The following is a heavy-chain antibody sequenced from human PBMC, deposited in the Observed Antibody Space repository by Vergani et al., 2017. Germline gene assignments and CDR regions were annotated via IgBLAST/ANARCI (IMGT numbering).Heavy chain of an antibody. Sequence: QVQLQESGPGLVKPSQTLSLTCTVSGGSISSGSYYWSWIRQPAGKGLEWIGRIYTSGSTNYNPSLKSRVTISVDTSKNQFSLKLSSVTAADTAVYYCARMGSYYYYMDVWGKGTTVTVSS. J-gene: IGHJ6*03. CDR3: ARMGSYYYYMDV. CDR2: IYTSGST. D-gene: IGHD3-10*01. V-gene: IGHV4-61*02. CDR1: GGSISSGSYY.